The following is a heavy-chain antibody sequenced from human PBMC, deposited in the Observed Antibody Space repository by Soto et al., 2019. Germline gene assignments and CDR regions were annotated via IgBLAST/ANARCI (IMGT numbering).Heavy chain of an antibody. J-gene: IGHJ4*02. CDR3: AREQWGFDS. CDR2: IYYTGNS. V-gene: IGHV4-31*03. D-gene: IGHD6-19*01. CDR1: GGSITTNGHY. Sequence: QVQLQESGPELVKPSQTLSLTCSVSGGSITTNGHYWTWIRQHPGQGLEWIAYIYYTGNSYLKPSLKSRLSISVDTSKNQFSLELRSVTAADTAVYYCAREQWGFDSWGQGTLVTVSS.